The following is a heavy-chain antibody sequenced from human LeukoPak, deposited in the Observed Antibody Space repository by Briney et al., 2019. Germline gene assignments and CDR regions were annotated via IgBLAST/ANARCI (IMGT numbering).Heavy chain of an antibody. V-gene: IGHV1-2*02. CDR1: GYTFTGYY. J-gene: IGHJ4*02. CDR3: ARNRMVRGVMGY. D-gene: IGHD3-10*01. CDR2: INPNSGGT. Sequence: ASVMVSCKASGYTFTGYYMHWVRQAPGQGLEWMGWINPNSGGTHYAQKFQGRVTMTSDTSISTAYMELSRLRSDDTAVYYCARNRMVRGVMGYWGQGPLVTVS.